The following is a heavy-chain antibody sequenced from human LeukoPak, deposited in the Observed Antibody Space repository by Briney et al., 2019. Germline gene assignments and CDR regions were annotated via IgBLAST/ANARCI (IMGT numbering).Heavy chain of an antibody. CDR2: IRYDGSNK. Sequence: GGSLRLSCAASGFTFSSYGMHWVRQAPGKGLEWVAFIRYDGSNKYYADSVKGRFTISRDNSKNTLYLQMNSLRAEDTAVYYCAKDPITIFGVVMDDAFDIWGQGTMVTVSS. V-gene: IGHV3-30*02. J-gene: IGHJ3*02. CDR3: AKDPITIFGVVMDDAFDI. CDR1: GFTFSSYG. D-gene: IGHD3-3*01.